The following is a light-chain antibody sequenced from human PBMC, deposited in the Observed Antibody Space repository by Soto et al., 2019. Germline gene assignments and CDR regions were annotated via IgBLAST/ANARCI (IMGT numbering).Light chain of an antibody. CDR1: SSNIGAGYD. V-gene: IGLV2-14*01. CDR3: SSYTSSSTYV. Sequence: QSVLTQPPSVSGAPGQTITISCTGSSSNIGAGYDVHWYQQHPGKAPKLMIYEVSNRPSGVSNRFSGSKSGNTASLTISGLQAEDEAGYYCSSYTSSSTYVFGTGTKVTVL. J-gene: IGLJ1*01. CDR2: EVS.